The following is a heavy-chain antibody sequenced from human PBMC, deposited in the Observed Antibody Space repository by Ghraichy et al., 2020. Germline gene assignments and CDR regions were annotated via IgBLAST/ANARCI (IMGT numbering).Heavy chain of an antibody. CDR3: AKVRIEAAPYYYGMDV. Sequence: GGSLRLSCAASGFTFDDYAMHWVRQAPGKGLEWVSGISWNSGSIGYADSVKGRITISRDNAKNSLYLQMNSLRAEDTALYYCAKVRIEAAPYYYGMDVWGQETTVTVPS. D-gene: IGHD6-13*01. V-gene: IGHV3-9*01. CDR1: GFTFDDYA. J-gene: IGHJ6*02. CDR2: ISWNSGSI.